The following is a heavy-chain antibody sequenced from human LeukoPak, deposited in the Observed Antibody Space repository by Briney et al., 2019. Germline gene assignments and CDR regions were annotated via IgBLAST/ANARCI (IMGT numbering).Heavy chain of an antibody. J-gene: IGHJ4*02. CDR2: IWFDGSNK. CDR1: GFTFSTYG. CDR3: AKEISVAGMFDY. V-gene: IGHV3-30*02. D-gene: IGHD6-19*01. Sequence: PGGSLRLSCASSGFTFSTYGMHWVRQAPGKGLEWVAVIWFDGSNKYYADSLKGRFTISRDNSKNTLYLQLNSLRAEDTAVFYCAKEISVAGMFDYWGQGTLVTVSS.